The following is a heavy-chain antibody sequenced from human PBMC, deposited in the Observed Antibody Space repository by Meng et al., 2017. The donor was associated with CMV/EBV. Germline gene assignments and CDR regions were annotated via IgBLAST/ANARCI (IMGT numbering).Heavy chain of an antibody. J-gene: IGHJ4*02. D-gene: IGHD6-13*01. Sequence: GGSLRLSCAASGFTFDDYAMHWVRQAPGKGLEWVSGISWNSGSIGYADSVKGRFTISRDNAKNSLYLQMNSLRAEDTALYYCAKGGPSPMAAVGLVDYWGQGTLVTVSS. CDR1: GFTFDDYA. CDR3: AKGGPSPMAAVGLVDY. CDR2: ISWNSGSI. V-gene: IGHV3-9*01.